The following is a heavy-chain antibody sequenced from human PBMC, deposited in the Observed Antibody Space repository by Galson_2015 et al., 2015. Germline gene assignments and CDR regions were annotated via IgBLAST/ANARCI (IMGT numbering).Heavy chain of an antibody. Sequence: AALSLTCTVSGGSISSHYWCWLRPPPGGGLEWIGFIHYSGRTCYNPSLKSRVTISVDTSKNQVSLKLSPVTAADTVVYYCARDPGGWDASDIWGQGTMVTVSS. J-gene: IGHJ3*02. CDR1: GGSISSHY. D-gene: IGHD6-19*01. CDR3: ARDPGGWDASDI. CDR2: IHYSGRT. V-gene: IGHV4-59*11.